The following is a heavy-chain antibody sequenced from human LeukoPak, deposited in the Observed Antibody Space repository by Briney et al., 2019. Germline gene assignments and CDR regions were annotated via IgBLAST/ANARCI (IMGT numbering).Heavy chain of an antibody. V-gene: IGHV1-46*01. CDR2: IHPGSGST. CDR1: GYSFTSYY. J-gene: IGHJ4*02. D-gene: IGHD3-9*01. Sequence: AASVKVSCKASGYSFTSYYMHWVRQAPGQGLELMGIIHPGSGSTSYAQKFQGRVTVTRDTSTSTVYMELSSLRSEDTAVYYCARWGTDILTGYSDWGQGTLVTVSS. CDR3: ARWGTDILTGYSD.